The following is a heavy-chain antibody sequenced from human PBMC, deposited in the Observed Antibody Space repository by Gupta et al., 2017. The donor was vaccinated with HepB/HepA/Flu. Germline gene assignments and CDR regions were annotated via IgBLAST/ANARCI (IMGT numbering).Heavy chain of an antibody. CDR1: GGSFSGYY. V-gene: IGHV4-34*01. CDR3: ARERRITIFGVVIYLDWYFDL. D-gene: IGHD3-3*01. CDR2: INHSGST. J-gene: IGHJ2*01. Sequence: QVQLQQWGAGLLKPSETLSLTCAVYGGSFSGYYWSWIRQPPGKGLEWIGEINHSGSTNYNPSLKSRVTISVDTSKNQFSLKLSSVTAADTAVYYCARERRITIFGVVIYLDWYFDLWGRGTLVTVSS.